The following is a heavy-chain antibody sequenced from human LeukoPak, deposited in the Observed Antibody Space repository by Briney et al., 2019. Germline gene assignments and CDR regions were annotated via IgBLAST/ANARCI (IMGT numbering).Heavy chain of an antibody. CDR3: ANWGDIVAKTLDY. D-gene: IGHD5-12*01. CDR1: GFTFSSYA. V-gene: IGHV3-23*01. Sequence: GGSLRLSCAASGFTFSSYAMSWVRQAPGKGLAWVSAISISGDNTYYADSVKGRFTISRDNFKNTLYLQMNSLRAEDTAVYYCANWGDIVAKTLDYWGQGTLVTVSS. J-gene: IGHJ4*02. CDR2: ISISGDNT.